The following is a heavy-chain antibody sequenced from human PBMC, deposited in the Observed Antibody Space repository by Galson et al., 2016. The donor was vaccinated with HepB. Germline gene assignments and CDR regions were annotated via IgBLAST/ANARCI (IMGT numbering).Heavy chain of an antibody. D-gene: IGHD6-13*01. J-gene: IGHJ2*01. CDR2: ISSSGTYI. CDR1: GFTFSTYS. Sequence: SLRLSCAASGFTFSTYSMNWVRQAPGKGLEWVSSISSSGTYIYYADSMKGRFTISRDNAKNSLYLQMTSLRAEDTAVYYCASQVAAAATDWYFDLWGRGTLVTVSS. CDR3: ASQVAAAATDWYFDL. V-gene: IGHV3-21*01.